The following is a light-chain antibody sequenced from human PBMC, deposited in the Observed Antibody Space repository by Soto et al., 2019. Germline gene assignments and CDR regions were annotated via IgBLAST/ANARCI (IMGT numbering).Light chain of an antibody. CDR3: QQYGSSPYT. CDR1: QSVSSK. J-gene: IGKJ2*01. V-gene: IGKV3-15*01. Sequence: EIVMTQSPATLSLSPGQRATLSCRASQSVSSKLAWYQQRPGQAPRLLIYSASTRATGIPARFSGSGSGTEFTLTISSLQSEDFAVYYCQQYGSSPYTFGQGTKLEIK. CDR2: SAS.